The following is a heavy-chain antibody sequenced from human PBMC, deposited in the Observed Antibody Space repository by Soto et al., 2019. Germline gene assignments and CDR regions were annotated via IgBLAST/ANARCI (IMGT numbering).Heavy chain of an antibody. CDR2: INPKSGGT. CDR3: ARGDSTDCSNGVCSFFYNHDMDV. D-gene: IGHD2-8*01. Sequence: ASVKVSCKASGYSFTDYHIHWVGKAPGQGLVWLVRINPKSGGTSTAQKFQGWVTMTTDTSISTASMELTRLTSDDTAIYYCARGDSTDCSNGVCSFFYNHDMDVWG. CDR1: GYSFTDYH. J-gene: IGHJ6*02. V-gene: IGHV1-2*04.